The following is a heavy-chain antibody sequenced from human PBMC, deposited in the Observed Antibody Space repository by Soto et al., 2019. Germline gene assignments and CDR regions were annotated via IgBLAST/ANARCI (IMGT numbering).Heavy chain of an antibody. J-gene: IGHJ4*02. D-gene: IGHD6-13*01. CDR1: GFTFSSYW. Sequence: PGGSLRLSCAASGFTFSSYWMSWVRQAPGKGLEWVADIKQDGSEKYYVDSVKGRFTISGDNANNSLYLQMNSLRAENTAVYYCEREGSSTFLAYWGQGALVTVSS. V-gene: IGHV3-7*03. CDR2: IKQDGSEK. CDR3: EREGSSTFLAY.